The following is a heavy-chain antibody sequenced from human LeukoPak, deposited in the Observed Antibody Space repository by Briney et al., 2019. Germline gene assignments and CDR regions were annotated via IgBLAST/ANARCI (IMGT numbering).Heavy chain of an antibody. CDR3: GYCSSTSCRYYYYMDV. Sequence: PGGSLRLSCAASGFTFSSYAMSWVRQAPGKGLEWVSYISSSSSTIYYADSVKGRFTISRDNAKNSLYLQMNSLRAEDTAVYYCGYCSSTSCRYYYYMDVWGKGTTVTVSS. V-gene: IGHV3-48*01. CDR1: GFTFSSYA. J-gene: IGHJ6*03. CDR2: ISSSSSTI. D-gene: IGHD2-2*01.